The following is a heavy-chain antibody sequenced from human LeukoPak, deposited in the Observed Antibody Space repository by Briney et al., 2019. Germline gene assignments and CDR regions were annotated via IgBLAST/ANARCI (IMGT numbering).Heavy chain of an antibody. J-gene: IGHJ4*02. CDR1: GYTLNTYG. V-gene: IGHV1-18*04. CDR3: ARDPHYYGSGKYYQFDY. D-gene: IGHD3-10*01. Sequence: ASVKVSCMASGYTLNTYGISWVRQAPGQGLEWMGWISAYNGNTSYAQNLQGSVTMTADTSTSTAYMELRSLRFDDTAVYYCARDPHYYGSGKYYQFDYWGQGTLVTVSS. CDR2: ISAYNGNT.